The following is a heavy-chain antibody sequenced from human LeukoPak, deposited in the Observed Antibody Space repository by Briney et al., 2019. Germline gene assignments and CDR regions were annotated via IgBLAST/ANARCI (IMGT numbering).Heavy chain of an antibody. V-gene: IGHV4-39*01. CDR1: GVSIRSSSYY. CDR3: ARHTYDYVWGSYRTEADY. CDR2: IYYSGST. Sequence: SETLCLTCTVSGVSIRSSSYYWGWIRQPPGKGLEWIVSIYYSGSTYYNPSVKSRVTISVDTSKNQFSLKLSSVTAADTAVYYCARHTYDYVWGSYRTEADYWGQGTLVTVSS. D-gene: IGHD3-16*02. J-gene: IGHJ4*02.